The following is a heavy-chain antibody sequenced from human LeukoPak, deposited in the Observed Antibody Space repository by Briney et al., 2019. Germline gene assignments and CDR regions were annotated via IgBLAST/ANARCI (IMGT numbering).Heavy chain of an antibody. CDR3: ARLPRGQRAYPFDY. D-gene: IGHD3-10*01. CDR1: GGSFSGYY. V-gene: IGHV4-34*01. Sequence: SETLSLTCAVYGGSFSGYYWSWIRQPPGKGLEWIGEINHSGSTNYNPSLKSRATISVDTSKNQFSLKLSSVTAADTAVYYCARLPRGQRAYPFDYWGQGTLVTVSS. CDR2: INHSGST. J-gene: IGHJ4*02.